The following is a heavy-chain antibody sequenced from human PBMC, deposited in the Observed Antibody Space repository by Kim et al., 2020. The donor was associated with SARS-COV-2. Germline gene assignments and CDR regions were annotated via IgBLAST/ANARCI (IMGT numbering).Heavy chain of an antibody. J-gene: IGHJ4*02. CDR3: ARDLGSSWYPAEEY. V-gene: IGHV3-21*01. D-gene: IGHD6-13*01. Sequence: GGSLRLSCAASGFTFSIYTMNWVRQAPGQGLQWVSSINRDGQIYYSDSVKGRFTISRDNAKNSLYLQMNSLGAEDTAVYYCARDLGSSWYPAEEYWGQGTLVTVSS. CDR2: INRDGQI. CDR1: GFTFSIYT.